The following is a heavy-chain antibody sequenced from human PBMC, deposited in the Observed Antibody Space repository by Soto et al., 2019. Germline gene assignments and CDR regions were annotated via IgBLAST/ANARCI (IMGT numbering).Heavy chain of an antibody. CDR3: ARSYSSDNYSYAGGDYFDY. V-gene: IGHV3-33*01. CDR2: GWNDGHNI. J-gene: IGHJ4*02. Sequence: HVQLVESGGGVVQPGRSLRLSCAASGFTFSHYGMHWVRQAPGKGLEWVSLGWNDGHNIHYADSVKGRFPISRDNSKKTLYLQMDSLRVEDTALYYCARSYSSDNYSYAGGDYFDYWGQGTLVTVSS. CDR1: GFTFSHYG. D-gene: IGHD3-22*01.